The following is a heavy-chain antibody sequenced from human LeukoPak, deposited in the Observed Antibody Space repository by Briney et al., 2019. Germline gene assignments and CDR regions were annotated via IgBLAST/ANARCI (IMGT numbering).Heavy chain of an antibody. CDR1: GGTFSRFT. Sequence: SVKVSCKASGGTFSRFTISWVRQAPGQGFEWMGGITPIFGTANFAQKFQGRVSITADGSTSTAFMELSRLRSDDTAVYYCAREADRLRFFDYWGQGTLVTVSS. J-gene: IGHJ4*02. D-gene: IGHD5-12*01. CDR3: AREADRLRFFDY. CDR2: ITPIFGTA. V-gene: IGHV1-69*13.